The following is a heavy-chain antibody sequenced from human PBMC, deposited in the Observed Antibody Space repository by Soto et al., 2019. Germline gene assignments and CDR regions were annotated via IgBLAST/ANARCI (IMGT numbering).Heavy chain of an antibody. Sequence: EVQLLESGGGLVQPGGSLRLSCVASGFPFSSYAMSGVRQTPGRGLECVSSISSGSNTYYTDSVRGRFTISRDNSKNSLYLQMSSLRADDTALYYCAKASATGKSDGMDVWGQGTTVSVSS. D-gene: IGHD7-27*01. V-gene: IGHV3-23*01. CDR1: GFPFSSYA. J-gene: IGHJ6*02. CDR2: ISSGSNT. CDR3: AKASATGKSDGMDV.